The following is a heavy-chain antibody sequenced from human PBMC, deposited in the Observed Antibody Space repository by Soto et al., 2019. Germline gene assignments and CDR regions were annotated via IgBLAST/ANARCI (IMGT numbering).Heavy chain of an antibody. CDR2: IKSTKDGGAR. CDR1: GFMFSSAW. V-gene: IGHV3-15*01. Sequence: EVQVVESGGDLVEPGGSLRLSCVTSGFMFSSAWMSWVRQAPGKGLEWVARIKSTKDGGAREYAAPVNRRFSISRDDSKSTVYLQMNSRRAEGTTLYYCVEGWNDFWCQGTRVTVS. D-gene: IGHD1-1*01. CDR3: VEGWNDF. J-gene: IGHJ4*02.